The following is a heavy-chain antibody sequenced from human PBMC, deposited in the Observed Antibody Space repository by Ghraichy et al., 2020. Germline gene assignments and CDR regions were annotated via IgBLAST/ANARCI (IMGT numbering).Heavy chain of an antibody. CDR1: GFTVSSNY. V-gene: IGHV3-53*01. J-gene: IGHJ6*02. Sequence: GGSLRLSCAASGFTVSSNYMSWVRQAPGKGLEWVSVIYSGGSTYYADSVKGRFTISRDNSKNTLYLQMNSLRAEDTAVYYCARYGSFGWGQYYYYYGMDVWGQGTTVTVS. CDR3: ARYGSFGWGQYYYYYGMDV. CDR2: IYSGGST. D-gene: IGHD3-10*01.